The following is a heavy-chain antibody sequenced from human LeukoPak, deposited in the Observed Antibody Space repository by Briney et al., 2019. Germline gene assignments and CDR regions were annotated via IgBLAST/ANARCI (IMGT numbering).Heavy chain of an antibody. CDR2: IYYSGST. J-gene: IGHJ4*02. CDR1: GGSISSGGYY. V-gene: IGHV4-31*03. Sequence: SETLSLTCTVSGGSISSGGYYWSWIRQHPGKGLEWIGYIYYSGSTYYNPSLKSRVTISVDTSKNQFSLKLSSVTAADTAVYYCASWVERGGDGYSIDYWGQGTLVTVSS. D-gene: IGHD5-24*01. CDR3: ASWVERGGDGYSIDY.